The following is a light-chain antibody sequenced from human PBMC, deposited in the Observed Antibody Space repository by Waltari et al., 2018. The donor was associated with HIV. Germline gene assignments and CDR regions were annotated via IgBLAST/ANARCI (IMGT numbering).Light chain of an antibody. CDR2: DAS. CDR3: QQYYSWPLT. CDR1: ESFSTN. J-gene: IGKJ1*01. Sequence: ETVMTQSPATLSVFPGEKATLSCRASESFSTNLAWYQQKPGQAPRLLIYDASARATGVAARFSGSGSGTEFTLTISSLQSEDFAVYHCQQYYSWPLTFGQGTRVDI. V-gene: IGKV3-15*01.